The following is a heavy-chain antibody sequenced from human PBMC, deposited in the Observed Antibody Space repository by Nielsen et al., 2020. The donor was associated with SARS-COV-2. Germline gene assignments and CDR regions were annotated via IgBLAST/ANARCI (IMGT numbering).Heavy chain of an antibody. V-gene: IGHV3-23*01. CDR3: ATDEVGGSGSAGY. Sequence: GESLKISCAASGFTFSSYAMSWVRQAPGKGLEWVSAISGSGGSTYYADSVKGRSTISRDNSKNTLYLQMNSLRAEDTAVYYCATDEVGGSGSAGYWGQGTLVTVSS. D-gene: IGHD3-10*01. CDR2: ISGSGGST. J-gene: IGHJ4*02. CDR1: GFTFSSYA.